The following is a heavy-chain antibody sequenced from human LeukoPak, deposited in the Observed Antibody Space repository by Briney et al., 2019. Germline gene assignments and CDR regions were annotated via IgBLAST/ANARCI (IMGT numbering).Heavy chain of an antibody. J-gene: IGHJ4*02. CDR3: AKALGFYGYNYPFDY. D-gene: IGHD5-24*01. Sequence: GGSLRLSCAASGFTFSSYAMSWVRPAPGKGLEWVSAISGSGGSTYYADSVKGRFTISRDNSKNTLYLQMNSLRAEDTAVYYCAKALGFYGYNYPFDYWGQGTLVTVSS. CDR1: GFTFSSYA. V-gene: IGHV3-23*01. CDR2: ISGSGGST.